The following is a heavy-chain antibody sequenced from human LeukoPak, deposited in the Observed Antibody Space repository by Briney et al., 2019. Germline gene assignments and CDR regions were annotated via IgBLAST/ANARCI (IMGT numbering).Heavy chain of an antibody. J-gene: IGHJ4*02. D-gene: IGHD5-18*01. CDR2: ISSSGSTI. CDR1: GFTFSSYE. V-gene: IGHV3-48*03. Sequence: PGGSLRLSCAASGFTFSSYEMNWVRQAPGKGLEWVSYISSSGSTIYYADSVKGRFTISRDNAKNSLHLQMNSLRAEDTAVYYCARDLSGYSYGYFFDYWGQGTLVTVSS. CDR3: ARDLSGYSYGYFFDY.